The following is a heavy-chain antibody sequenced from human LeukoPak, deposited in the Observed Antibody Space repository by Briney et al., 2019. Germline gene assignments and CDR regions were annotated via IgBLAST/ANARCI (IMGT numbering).Heavy chain of an antibody. CDR3: ARVYGDRAFDI. V-gene: IGHV1-2*02. CDR2: INPNSGGT. J-gene: IGHJ3*02. D-gene: IGHD7-27*01. Sequence: GASVKVSCEASGYSFTGHYMHWVRQAPGQGLEWMGWINPNSGGTNYAQKFQGRVTMTRDTSISTAYMELSRLRSDDTAVYYCARVYGDRAFDIWGQGTMVTVSS. CDR1: GYSFTGHY.